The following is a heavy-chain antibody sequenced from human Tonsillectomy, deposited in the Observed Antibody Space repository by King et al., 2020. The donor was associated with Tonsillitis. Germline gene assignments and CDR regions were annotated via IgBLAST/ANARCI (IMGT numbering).Heavy chain of an antibody. V-gene: IGHV4-39*01. CDR1: GGSISSGDHY. CDR3: ARYVSGSFDY. J-gene: IGHJ4*02. CDR2: MYSSGTI. D-gene: IGHD1-26*01. Sequence: LQLQESGPGVVEPSETLSLTCTVSGGSISSGDHYWAWIRQPPGKGLEWIGYMYSSGTIFYNPSLTSRITISAGTSENRFSLKWSSVTAADTAVYFCARYVSGSFDYWGQGALVTVSS.